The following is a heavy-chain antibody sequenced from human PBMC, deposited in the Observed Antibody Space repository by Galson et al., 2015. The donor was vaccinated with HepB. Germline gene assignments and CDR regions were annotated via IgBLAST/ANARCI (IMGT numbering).Heavy chain of an antibody. V-gene: IGHV3-30-3*01. CDR1: EFTFTNYA. J-gene: IGHJ5*02. Sequence: SLRLSCAASEFTFTNYAMHWVRQAPGKGLEWVAVISYDGNNKYYADSVKGRFTISRDNSKNTLYLQMNSLRVEDTAVYYCARDAKPTSLATLPHNWFDPWGQGTLVTVSS. CDR2: ISYDGNNK. D-gene: IGHD2-2*01. CDR3: ARDAKPTSLATLPHNWFDP.